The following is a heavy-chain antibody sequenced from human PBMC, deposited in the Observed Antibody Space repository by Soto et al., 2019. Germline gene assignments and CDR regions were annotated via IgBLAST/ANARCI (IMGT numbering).Heavy chain of an antibody. CDR2: IHYSGIT. Sequence: QAQLQESGPGVVKPSQTLSLTCTVSGGSIRRRGYYWSWIRHHPGEGLQWIGFIHYSGITDYNPSLKSRAAISADTSKNQFSLKLSSVTAADTAVYYCASSGAREGDWFDPWGQGTLVTVSS. J-gene: IGHJ5*02. D-gene: IGHD3-16*01. V-gene: IGHV4-31*03. CDR1: GGSIRRRGYY. CDR3: ASSGAREGDWFDP.